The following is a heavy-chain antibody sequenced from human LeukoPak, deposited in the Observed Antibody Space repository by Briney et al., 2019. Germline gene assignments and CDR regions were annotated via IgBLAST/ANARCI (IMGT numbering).Heavy chain of an antibody. J-gene: IGHJ5*02. CDR2: IMPLFRTA. D-gene: IGHD4-17*01. V-gene: IGHV1-69*05. Sequence: SVKVSCKTSGGTFNNSAISWVRQAPGQGLEWLGGIMPLFRTAGYAQKFQGRVTITKDESTRTVYLELTSLTSDDTAVYYCARDVHGDYGSGWFDPWGQGTLVSVSS. CDR1: GGTFNNSA. CDR3: ARDVHGDYGSGWFDP.